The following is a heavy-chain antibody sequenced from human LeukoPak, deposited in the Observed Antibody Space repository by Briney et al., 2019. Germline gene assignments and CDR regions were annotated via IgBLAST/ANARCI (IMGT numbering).Heavy chain of an antibody. V-gene: IGHV4-39*01. CDR3: ARLTKRSFDY. D-gene: IGHD1-1*01. J-gene: IGHJ4*02. Sequence: SETLSLTCTVSGGSISSYYWGWIRQPPGKGLEWIGSIYYSGSTYYNPSLKSRVTISVDTSKNQFSLKLSSVTAADTAVYYCARLTKRSFDYWGQGTLVTVSS. CDR1: GGSISSYY. CDR2: IYYSGST.